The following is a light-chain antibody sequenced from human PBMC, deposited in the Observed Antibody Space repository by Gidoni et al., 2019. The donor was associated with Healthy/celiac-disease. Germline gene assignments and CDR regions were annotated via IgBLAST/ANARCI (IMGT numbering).Light chain of an antibody. V-gene: IGKV1-39*01. CDR3: QQSYSTPQT. CDR2: AAS. Sequence: DIQMTHSPSSLSASVGDRVTITCRASQSISSYLNRYQQKPGKAPKLLIYAASSLQSGVPSRFSGSGSGTDFTLTISRLQPEDFETYYCQQSYSTPQTFGQGTKLEIK. J-gene: IGKJ2*01. CDR1: QSISSY.